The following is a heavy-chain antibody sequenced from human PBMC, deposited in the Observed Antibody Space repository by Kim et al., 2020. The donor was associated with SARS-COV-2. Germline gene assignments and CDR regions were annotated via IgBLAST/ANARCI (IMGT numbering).Heavy chain of an antibody. D-gene: IGHD6-13*01. CDR3: ARDDFIGYSSSWPRGAFDI. J-gene: IGHJ3*02. CDR1: GYTFTSYG. CDR2: ISAYNGNT. Sequence: ASVKVSCKASGYTFTSYGISWVRQAPGQGLEWMGWISAYNGNTNYAQKLQGRVTMTTDTSTSTAYMELRSLRSDDTAVYYCARDDFIGYSSSWPRGAFDIWGQGTMVTVSS. V-gene: IGHV1-18*01.